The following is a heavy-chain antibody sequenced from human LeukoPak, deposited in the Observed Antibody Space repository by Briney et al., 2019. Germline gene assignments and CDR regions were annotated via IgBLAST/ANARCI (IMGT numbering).Heavy chain of an antibody. CDR1: GGSISSYY. Sequence: PGETLSLTCTVSGGSISSYYWRGIGQPPGKTLEGIGYIYYSGNTNYNPSLKSRVTISVDTSKNQFSLTLSSVTAADTAVYYCASGAGGAMPYWGQGTLVTVSS. D-gene: IGHD3-16*01. V-gene: IGHV4-59*01. J-gene: IGHJ4*02. CDR2: IYYSGNT. CDR3: ASGAGGAMPY.